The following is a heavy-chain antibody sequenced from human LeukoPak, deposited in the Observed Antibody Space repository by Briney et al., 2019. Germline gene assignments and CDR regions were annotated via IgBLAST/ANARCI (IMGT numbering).Heavy chain of an antibody. CDR2: MRNDGSTE. Sequence: GGSLRLSCATSGFTLSGYGMHWVRQSPGKGLEWLAYMRNDGSTEYYADSVKGRFTISRDNSKDTLYLQMNSLRAEDTAVYYCAKAANEWELLAGYFDYWGQGTLVTVSS. CDR1: GFTLSGYG. V-gene: IGHV3-30*02. J-gene: IGHJ4*02. CDR3: AKAANEWELLAGYFDY. D-gene: IGHD1-26*01.